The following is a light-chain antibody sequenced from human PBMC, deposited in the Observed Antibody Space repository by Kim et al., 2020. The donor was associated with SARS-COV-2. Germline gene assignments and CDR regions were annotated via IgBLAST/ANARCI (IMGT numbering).Light chain of an antibody. CDR2: GAY. J-gene: IGKJ2*01. Sequence: SLSPGESAPLPWRACQSVSRNLIWYQQKPGQAPRPLMYGAYNRATGVPARFSGSGSGRDFTLNISSLEPEDFAVYYCQQRTNWRYTFGQGTKLEI. V-gene: IGKV3-11*02. CDR1: QSVSRN. CDR3: QQRTNWRYT.